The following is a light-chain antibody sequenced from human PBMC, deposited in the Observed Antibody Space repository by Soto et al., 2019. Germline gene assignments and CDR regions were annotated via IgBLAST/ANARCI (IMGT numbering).Light chain of an antibody. CDR3: QQRRNWLT. J-gene: IGKJ4*01. V-gene: IGKV3-11*01. CDR2: DAS. CDR1: QSVSSY. Sequence: EIVLTQSPATLSLSPGERATLSCRASQSVSSYLAWYQQKPGQAPRLLIYDASNRATGIRARFSGSGPGTDFTLTISSLEPEDFAVYYCQQRRNWLTFGGGTKVEIK.